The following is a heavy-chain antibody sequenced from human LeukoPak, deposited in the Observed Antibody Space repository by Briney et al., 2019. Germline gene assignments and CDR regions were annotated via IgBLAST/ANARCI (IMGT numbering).Heavy chain of an antibody. D-gene: IGHD2-15*01. CDR1: GGSISSGGYS. V-gene: IGHV4-30-2*01. J-gene: IGHJ1*01. CDR3: ARVNRGGYFQH. Sequence: PSGTLSLTCAVSGGSISSGGYSWSWIRQPPGKGLEWIGYIYHSGSTYYNPSLKSRVTISVDRSKNQFSLKLSSVTAADTAVYYCARVNRGGYFQHWGQGTLVTVSS. CDR2: IYHSGST.